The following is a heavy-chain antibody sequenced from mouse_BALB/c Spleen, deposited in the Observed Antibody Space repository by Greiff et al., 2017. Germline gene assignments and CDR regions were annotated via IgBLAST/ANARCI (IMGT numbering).Heavy chain of an antibody. CDR1: GDSITSGS. Sequence: EVKLQQSGPSLVKPSQTLSLPCSVTGDSITSGSWNWLRKFPGNKLEYMGYISYSGSTYYNPSLKSRISITRDTSKNQYYLQLNSVTTEDTATYYCAPYYDYDAGFAYWGQGTLVTVSA. CDR3: APYYDYDAGFAY. CDR2: ISYSGST. J-gene: IGHJ3*01. D-gene: IGHD2-4*01. V-gene: IGHV3-8*02.